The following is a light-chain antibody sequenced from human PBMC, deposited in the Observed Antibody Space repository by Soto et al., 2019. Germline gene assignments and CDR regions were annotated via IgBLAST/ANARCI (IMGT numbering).Light chain of an antibody. V-gene: IGLV2-14*01. J-gene: IGLJ1*01. CDR1: SSDVGGYNY. CDR3: SSYTSSSIPYV. Sequence: QSVLTQPASVSASPGQSITISCTGTSSDVGGYNYVSWYQQHPGKAPKLMIYDVSYRPSGVSNRFSGSKSGNTASLTISRLQAEDEADYYCSSYTSSSIPYVFGTGNKVTVL. CDR2: DVS.